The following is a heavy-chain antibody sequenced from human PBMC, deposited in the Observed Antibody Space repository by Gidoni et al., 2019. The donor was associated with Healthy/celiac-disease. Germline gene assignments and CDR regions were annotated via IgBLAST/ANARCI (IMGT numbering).Heavy chain of an antibody. J-gene: IGHJ3*02. D-gene: IGHD3-22*01. CDR2: ISGSGGST. CDR1: GFTFSSYA. CDR3: AKERSHYYDSSGYYSDAFDI. V-gene: IGHV3-23*01. Sequence: EVQLLESGGGLVQPGGSLRLSCAASGFTFSSYAMSWVRQAPGKGLEWFSAISGSGGSTYYADSVKGRFTISRDNSKNTLYLQMNSLRAEDTAVYYCAKERSHYYDSSGYYSDAFDIWGQGTMVTVSS.